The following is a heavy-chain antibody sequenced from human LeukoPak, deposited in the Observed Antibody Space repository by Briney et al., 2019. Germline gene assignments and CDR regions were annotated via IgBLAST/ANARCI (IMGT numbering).Heavy chain of an antibody. Sequence: ASVKVSCKASGYTFIGYYMHWVRQAPGQGLEWMGWINPNSGGTNYAQKFQGRVTMTRDTSISTAYMELSRLRSDDTAVYYCARAGKLMITMVRGALASKKGFDIWGQGTMVTVSS. CDR1: GYTFIGYY. V-gene: IGHV1-2*02. J-gene: IGHJ3*02. CDR3: ARAGKLMITMVRGALASKKGFDI. D-gene: IGHD3-10*01. CDR2: INPNSGGT.